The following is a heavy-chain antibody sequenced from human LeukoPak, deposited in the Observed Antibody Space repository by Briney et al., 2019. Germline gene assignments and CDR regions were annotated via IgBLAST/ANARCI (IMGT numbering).Heavy chain of an antibody. V-gene: IGHV3-33*06. D-gene: IGHD5-12*01. Sequence: GGSLRLSCAASGFTFSSYGMHWVRQAPGKGLEWVAVIWYDGSNKYYADSVKGRFTISRDNSKNTLYLQMNSLRAEDTAVYYCAKQSSAQVATIHHYYMDVWGKGTTVTVSS. CDR2: IWYDGSNK. CDR1: GFTFSSYG. CDR3: AKQSSAQVATIHHYYMDV. J-gene: IGHJ6*03.